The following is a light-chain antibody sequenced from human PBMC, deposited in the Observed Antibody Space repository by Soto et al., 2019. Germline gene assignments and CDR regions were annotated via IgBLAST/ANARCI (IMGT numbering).Light chain of an antibody. J-gene: IGKJ4*01. V-gene: IGKV3-20*01. CDR3: QQYGVSVT. Sequence: ELVLTQSPVTLSLSPGERATLSCRASQTVISNDLAWYQQKLGQSPRLLISGASTRATGIAVRFRASWSRTDFTLTISGLEAEDFAVYYCQQYGVSVTLGGGTKVDSK. CDR1: QTVISND. CDR2: GAS.